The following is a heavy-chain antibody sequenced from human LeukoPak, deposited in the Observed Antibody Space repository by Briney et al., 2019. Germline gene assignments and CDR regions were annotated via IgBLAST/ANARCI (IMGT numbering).Heavy chain of an antibody. CDR1: GGSISSYY. V-gene: IGHV4-59*08. D-gene: IGHD2-21*02. CDR3: ARLQYGGNSVGDFDY. Sequence: SETLSLTCTVSGGSISSYYWSWIRQPPGKGLEWIGYIYYSGSTNYNPSLKSRVTISVDTSKNQFSLKLSSVTAADTAVYYCARLQYGGNSVGDFDYWGQGTLVTVSS. CDR2: IYYSGST. J-gene: IGHJ4*02.